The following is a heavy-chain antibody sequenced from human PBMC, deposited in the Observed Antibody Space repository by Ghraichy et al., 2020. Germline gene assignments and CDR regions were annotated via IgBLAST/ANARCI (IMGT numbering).Heavy chain of an antibody. CDR1: GFSFTDYW. Sequence: LSLTCAASGFSFTDYWMHWVHQTPGRGLEWVSHLNIDGNTVNYADSVKGRFTISRDNAKNTMYLQMISLTVEDTAVYYCVRSYKDGLRHFDYWGQGTLVTVSS. CDR3: VRSYKDGLRHFDY. V-gene: IGHV3-74*01. D-gene: IGHD1-14*01. J-gene: IGHJ4*02. CDR2: LNIDGNTV.